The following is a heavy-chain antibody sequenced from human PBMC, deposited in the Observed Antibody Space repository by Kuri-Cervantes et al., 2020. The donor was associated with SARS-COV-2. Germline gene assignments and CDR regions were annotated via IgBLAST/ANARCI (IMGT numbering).Heavy chain of an antibody. J-gene: IGHJ4*02. Sequence: SETLSLTCAVSGGSISSSNWWSWVRQPPGKGLEWIGEIYHSGSTNYNPSLKGRVTISVDKSKNQFSLKLSSVTAADTAVYYCARDWAPGFWSGYEDYWGQGTLVTVSS. D-gene: IGHD3-3*01. V-gene: IGHV4-4*02. CDR2: IYHSGST. CDR1: GGSISSSNW. CDR3: ARDWAPGFWSGYEDY.